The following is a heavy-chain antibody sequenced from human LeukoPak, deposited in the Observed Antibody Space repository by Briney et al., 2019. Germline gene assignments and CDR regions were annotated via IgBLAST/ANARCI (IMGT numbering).Heavy chain of an antibody. CDR1: GFTFSSFG. CDR3: ARGFLDFDS. D-gene: IGHD3-3*01. Sequence: GGSLRLSCVASGFTFSSFGMHWVRHAPGKGLEWVALIWYDGSNTYYADSVKGRFTISRDDSKNTVYLQMNSLRAEDTALYYCARGFLDFDSWGQGTLVIVSS. J-gene: IGHJ4*02. V-gene: IGHV3-33*01. CDR2: IWYDGSNT.